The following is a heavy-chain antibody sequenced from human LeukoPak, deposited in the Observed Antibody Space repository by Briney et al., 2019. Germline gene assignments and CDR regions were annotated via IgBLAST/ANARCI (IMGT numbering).Heavy chain of an antibody. CDR1: GFTFSGSA. Sequence: GGSLRLSCAASGFTFSGSAMHWVRQASGKGLEWVGRIRSKANSYATAYAASVKGRFTISRDNSKNTLYLQMNSLRAEDTAVYYCAKSLVVPAAMISWGQGTLVTVSS. CDR2: IRSKANSYAT. J-gene: IGHJ5*02. V-gene: IGHV3-73*01. CDR3: AKSLVVPAAMIS. D-gene: IGHD2-2*01.